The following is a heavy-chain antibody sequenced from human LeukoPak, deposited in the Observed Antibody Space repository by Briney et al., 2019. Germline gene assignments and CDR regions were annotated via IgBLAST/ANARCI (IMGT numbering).Heavy chain of an antibody. D-gene: IGHD1-1*01. CDR3: ARRDTTYFDY. CDR1: AYKFSNYW. J-gene: IGHJ4*02. CDR2: IYPDDSDT. V-gene: IGHV5-51*01. Sequence: GESLKISCKGAAYKFSNYWIAWVRQRPGEDLEWMGIIYPDDSDTRYSPSFQDLVTISADKSIGTAYLQWTSLKASDTAIYYCARRDTTYFDYWGQGSLVTVSS.